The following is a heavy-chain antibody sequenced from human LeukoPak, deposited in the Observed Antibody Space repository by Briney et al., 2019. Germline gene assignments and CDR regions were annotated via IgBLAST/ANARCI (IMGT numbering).Heavy chain of an antibody. D-gene: IGHD2-8*02. CDR2: INHSGST. V-gene: IGHV4-34*01. Sequence: KSSETLSLTCAVYGGSFSGYYWSWIRQPPGKGLEWIGEINHSGSTNYNPSLKSRVTKSVDTSKNQFSLKLSSVTAADTAVYYCARGLLADAFDIWGQGTMVTVSS. CDR1: GGSFSGYY. J-gene: IGHJ3*02. CDR3: ARGLLADAFDI.